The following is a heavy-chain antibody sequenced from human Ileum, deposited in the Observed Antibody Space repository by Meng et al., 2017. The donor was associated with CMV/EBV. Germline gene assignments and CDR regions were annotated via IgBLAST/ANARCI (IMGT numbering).Heavy chain of an antibody. CDR2: VHYTGTT. CDR1: GGSISTNSDY. V-gene: IGHV4-39*07. D-gene: IGHD1-26*01. J-gene: IGHJ4*02. CDR3: ARDRTVGPTPDGSLGA. Sequence: QVPLTGWGPGLVKPSDTLSLTCTVSGGSISTNSDYWGWVRQPPGKGLEWIATVHYTGTTYYNPSLKSPVIISIDTSKNQFSLRLTSVTAADTAVYYCARDRTVGPTPDGSLGAWGQGTLVTVSS.